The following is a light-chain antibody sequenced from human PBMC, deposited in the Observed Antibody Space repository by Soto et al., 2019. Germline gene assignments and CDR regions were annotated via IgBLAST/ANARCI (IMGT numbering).Light chain of an antibody. CDR1: QSVSSN. CDR2: GAS. V-gene: IGKV3D-15*01. Sequence: EIVMTQSPATLSVSPGERATLSCRASQSVSSNLAWYQQKPGQAPRLLIYGASTRATGIPARFSGSWSGTEFTLTISSLQSEDFAVYYCQQYNNWPSITLGQGTGLEIK. J-gene: IGKJ5*01. CDR3: QQYNNWPSIT.